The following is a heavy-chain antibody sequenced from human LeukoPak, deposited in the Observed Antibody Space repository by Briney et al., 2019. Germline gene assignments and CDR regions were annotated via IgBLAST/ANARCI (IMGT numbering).Heavy chain of an antibody. J-gene: IGHJ4*02. Sequence: ASVKVSCKASGGTFSSYAISWVRQAPGQGLEWTGRIIPIFGTANYAQKFQGRVTITTDESTSTAYMELSSLRSEDTAVYYCARAKIAVAGHREFDYWGQGTLVTVSS. V-gene: IGHV1-69*05. CDR3: ARAKIAVAGHREFDY. CDR2: IIPIFGTA. D-gene: IGHD6-19*01. CDR1: GGTFSSYA.